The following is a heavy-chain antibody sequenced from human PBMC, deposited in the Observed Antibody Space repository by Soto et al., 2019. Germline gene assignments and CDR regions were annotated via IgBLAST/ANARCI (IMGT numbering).Heavy chain of an antibody. CDR1: GYTFTSYG. Sequence: GASVKVSCKTSGYTFTSYGIRWVRQAPGQGLEWMGWISAYNGNTNYAQKLQGRVTMTTDTSTSTAYMELRSLRSDDTAVYYCARDVSGDYIWSGYYWDYYYYGMDVWGQGTTVTVSS. CDR2: ISAYNGNT. D-gene: IGHD3-3*01. CDR3: ARDVSGDYIWSGYYWDYYYYGMDV. V-gene: IGHV1-18*01. J-gene: IGHJ6*02.